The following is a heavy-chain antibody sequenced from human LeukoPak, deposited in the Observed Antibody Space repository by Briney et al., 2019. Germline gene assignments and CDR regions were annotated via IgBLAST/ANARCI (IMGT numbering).Heavy chain of an antibody. CDR1: GGSISSSSYY. V-gene: IGHV4-39*07. CDR3: ARVRRGRSDDSGYVA. Sequence: SETLSLTCTVSGGSISSSSYYWGWIRQPPGKGLEWIGSIYYSGSTYYNPSLKSRVTISVDTSKNQFSLKLSSVTAADTAVYYCARVRRGRSDDSGYVAWGQGTLVTVSS. CDR2: IYYSGST. D-gene: IGHD5-12*01. J-gene: IGHJ4*02.